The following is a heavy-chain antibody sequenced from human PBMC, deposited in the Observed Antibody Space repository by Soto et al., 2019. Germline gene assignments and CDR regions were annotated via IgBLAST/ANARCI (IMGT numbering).Heavy chain of an antibody. D-gene: IGHD2-15*01. J-gene: IGHJ4*02. CDR2: ISHDGSNK. CDR3: AKDGAPRYCSGRSCHPAGAY. CDR1: GFTFSNYG. Sequence: QVQLVESGGGVVQPGRSLRLSCAGSGFTFSNYGLHWVRQTPGKGLEWVAFISHDGSNKYYADSVKGRFTISRDSFKSTLYLQMDSLRVEETAVYYCAKDGAPRYCSGRSCHPAGAYWGQGTLVTVSS. V-gene: IGHV3-30*18.